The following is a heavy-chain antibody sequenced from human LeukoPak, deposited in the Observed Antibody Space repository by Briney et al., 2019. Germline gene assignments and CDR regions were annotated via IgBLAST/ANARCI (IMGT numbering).Heavy chain of an antibody. CDR1: GYTFTSYG. CDR2: ISAYNGNT. V-gene: IGHV1-18*01. J-gene: IGHJ4*02. Sequence: ASVKVSCKASGYTFTSYGISWVRQAPGQGLEWMGWISAYNGNTNYAQKLQGRVTMTTDTSTSTAYMELRSLRSEDTAVYYCASGPLDIVVVVAASPFDYWGQGTLVTVSS. D-gene: IGHD2-15*01. CDR3: ASGPLDIVVVVAASPFDY.